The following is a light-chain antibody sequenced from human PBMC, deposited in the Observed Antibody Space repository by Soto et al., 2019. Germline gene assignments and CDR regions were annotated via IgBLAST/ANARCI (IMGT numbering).Light chain of an antibody. CDR2: EVS. CDR1: SNDIGGYNL. J-gene: IGLJ1*01. Sequence: QSALTQPASVSGSPGQSITISCTGTSNDIGGYNLVSWYQQHPGKAPKLIIYEVSNRPSGVSNRFSGSKSGNTASLTISGLQAEDEADYYCSSYTSSSTWVFGTGTKLTVL. V-gene: IGLV2-14*02. CDR3: SSYTSSSTWV.